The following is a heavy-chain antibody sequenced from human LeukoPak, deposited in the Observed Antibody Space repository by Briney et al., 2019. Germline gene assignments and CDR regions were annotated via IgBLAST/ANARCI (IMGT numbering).Heavy chain of an antibody. V-gene: IGHV3-33*01. CDR3: AGWGNNKILDY. CDR1: GFTFSNNG. CDR2: IWYDGSNK. J-gene: IGHJ4*02. Sequence: GGSLRLSCAASGFTFSNNGMHWVRQAPGKGLEWVAVIWYDGSNKYYADSVKGRFTISRDNSKNTLYLQMNSLRAEDTAVYYCAGWGNNKILDYWGQGTLVTVSS. D-gene: IGHD7-27*01.